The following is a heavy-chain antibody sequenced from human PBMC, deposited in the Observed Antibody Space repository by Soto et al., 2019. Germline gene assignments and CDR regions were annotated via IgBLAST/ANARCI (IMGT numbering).Heavy chain of an antibody. J-gene: IGHJ6*02. D-gene: IGHD2-2*01. Sequence: ASVKVSCKASGYTFTSYGISWVRQAPGQGLEWMGWISAYNGNTNYAQKLQGRVTMTTDTSTSTAYKELRSLRSDDTAVYYCARDLIVVVPAARYGMDVWGQGTTVTVSS. V-gene: IGHV1-18*01. CDR1: GYTFTSYG. CDR3: ARDLIVVVPAARYGMDV. CDR2: ISAYNGNT.